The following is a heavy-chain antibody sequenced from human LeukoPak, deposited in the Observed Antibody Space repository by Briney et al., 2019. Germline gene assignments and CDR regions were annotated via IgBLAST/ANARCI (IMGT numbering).Heavy chain of an antibody. Sequence: GGDLRRSGAASGFTFISYGMQWVRQAPGKGLWWVSRINTDGSSTSYADSVKGRFTVSRDNAKNTVYLQVNSLRAEDTAVYFCTRELPREVTLDYWGQGTLVTVSS. CDR2: INTDGSST. CDR1: GFTFISYG. D-gene: IGHD2-21*02. CDR3: TRELPREVTLDY. J-gene: IGHJ4*01. V-gene: IGHV3-74*01.